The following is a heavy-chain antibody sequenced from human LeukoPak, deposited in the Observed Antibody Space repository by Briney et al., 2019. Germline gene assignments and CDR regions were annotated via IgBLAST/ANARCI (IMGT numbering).Heavy chain of an antibody. J-gene: IGHJ4*02. Sequence: PSETLSLTCSVSGGSISSYYWSWIRQPPGKGLEWIGYIFYSGRTSYNPSLKSRVTISVDTSKNQFSLKLSSVTAADTAVYYCARQGGSGSYYPPHFDYWGQGTLVTVSS. D-gene: IGHD3-10*01. V-gene: IGHV4-59*01. CDR1: GGSISSYY. CDR3: ARQGGSGSYYPPHFDY. CDR2: IFYSGRT.